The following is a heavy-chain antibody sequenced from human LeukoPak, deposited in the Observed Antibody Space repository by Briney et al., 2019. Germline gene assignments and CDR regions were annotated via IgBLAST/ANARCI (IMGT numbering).Heavy chain of an antibody. J-gene: IGHJ4*02. Sequence: GGSLRLSCAASGFTFNDYGMRWVRQAPGKGLEWVAVISYDGSNKYYAESVKGRFTISRDNSKNTVYLQMNSLRAEDTAVYYCAKAVIAAAGTGFLDCWGQGTLVIVSS. CDR1: GFTFNDYG. CDR2: ISYDGSNK. CDR3: AKAVIAAAGTGFLDC. V-gene: IGHV3-30*18. D-gene: IGHD6-13*01.